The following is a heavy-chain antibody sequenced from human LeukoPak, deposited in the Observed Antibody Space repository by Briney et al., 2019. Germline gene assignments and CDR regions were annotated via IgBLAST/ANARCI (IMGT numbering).Heavy chain of an antibody. V-gene: IGHV1-46*01. CDR3: ATCSSTSCSDDAFDI. CDR1: GYTFTSYY. J-gene: IGHJ3*02. Sequence: ASVKVSCKASGYTFTSYYMHWVRQAPGQGLEWMGTINPSGGSTSYAQKFQGRVTMTRDTSTSTVYMELSSLRSEDTAVYYCATCSSTSCSDDAFDIWGQGTMVTVSS. CDR2: INPSGGST. D-gene: IGHD2-2*01.